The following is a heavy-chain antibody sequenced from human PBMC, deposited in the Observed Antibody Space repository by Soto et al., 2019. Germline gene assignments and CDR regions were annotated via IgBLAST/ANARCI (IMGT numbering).Heavy chain of an antibody. V-gene: IGHV1-69*01. Sequence: QVQLVQSGAEVKKPGSSVKVSCKASGGTFSSYAISWVRQAPGQGLEWMGGIIPIFGTANYAQKFQGRVTITADECTSTAYMELSSLRSEDTAVYYCARDWELLATTSYYYYGMDVWGQGTTVTVSS. J-gene: IGHJ6*02. D-gene: IGHD1-26*01. CDR2: IIPIFGTA. CDR1: GGTFSSYA. CDR3: ARDWELLATTSYYYYGMDV.